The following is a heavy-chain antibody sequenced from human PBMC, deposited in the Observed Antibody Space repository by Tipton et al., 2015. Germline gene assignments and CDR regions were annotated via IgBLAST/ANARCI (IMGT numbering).Heavy chain of an antibody. CDR2: LYNSVST. V-gene: IGHV4-4*07. Sequence: TLSLTCTVSGGSITSHYWSWIRQPAGKGLEWIGRLYNSVSTDYNPSLKIRVPMSGDTSKNQFSLKLTSVTAADTAVYYCARGGVGFSGSYYLSYWGQGTLVTVSS. D-gene: IGHD1-26*01. CDR3: ARGGVGFSGSYYLSY. CDR1: GGSITSHY. J-gene: IGHJ4*02.